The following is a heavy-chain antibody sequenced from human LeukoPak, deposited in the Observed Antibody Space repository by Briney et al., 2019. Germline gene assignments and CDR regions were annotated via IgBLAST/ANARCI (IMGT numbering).Heavy chain of an antibody. V-gene: IGHV1-18*01. CDR3: ARYSSSWYVGYVDY. CDR1: GYTFTSNA. J-gene: IGHJ4*02. D-gene: IGHD6-13*01. CDR2: ISAYSGNT. Sequence: ASVKVSCKTSGYTFTSNAISWVRQAPGQGLEWMGWISAYSGNTNYAQKFQGRVTMTTDTSTSTAYVELRSLRSDDTAVYHCARYSSSWYVGYVDYLGQGTLVTVSS.